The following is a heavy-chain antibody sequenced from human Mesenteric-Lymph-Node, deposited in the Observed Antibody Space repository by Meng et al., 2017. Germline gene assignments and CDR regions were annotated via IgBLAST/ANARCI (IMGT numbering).Heavy chain of an antibody. D-gene: IGHD3-22*01. V-gene: IGHV1-46*01. J-gene: IGHJ4*03. CDR1: GFTFTTYF. CDR2: FNPNGDVT. Sequence: QVQLVQSGAEVKKPGVSLKLSCETPGFTFTTYFMHWLRQAPGQGLQWMGLFNPNGDVTTYSPRFQGRITLTGDTSTSTLYMELSSLTSDDTAVYYCAREMPMTCYFDQWGQGTLVTVSS. CDR3: AREMPMTCYFDQ.